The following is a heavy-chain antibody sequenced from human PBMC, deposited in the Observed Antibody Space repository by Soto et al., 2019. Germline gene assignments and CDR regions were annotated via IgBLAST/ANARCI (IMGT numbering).Heavy chain of an antibody. CDR1: GFTFSSYW. CDR2: IKQDGNEK. D-gene: IGHD5-12*01. V-gene: IGHV3-7*01. J-gene: IGHJ4*02. CDR3: ARTVPAISGDVLKY. Sequence: EVQLVESGGGLVQPGGSLRLSCAASGFTFSSYWMTWVRQAPGKGLEWVANIKQDGNEKYYVDSVKGRFTIDRDNAENSLYLQMNSLRAEDTAVYYCARTVPAISGDVLKYWGQGTLVTVSS.